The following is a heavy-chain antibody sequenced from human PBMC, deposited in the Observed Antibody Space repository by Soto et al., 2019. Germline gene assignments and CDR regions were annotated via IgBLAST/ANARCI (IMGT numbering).Heavy chain of an antibody. CDR2: IYYSGST. CDR1: GGSVSSGSYY. CDR3: AREDYYDSSD. D-gene: IGHD3-22*01. Sequence: QVQLQESGPGLVKPSETLSLTCTVSGGSVSSGSYYWSWIRQPPGKGLEWIGYIYYSGSTNYNPARXGXAXIXXDTSKNQFSLKLSSVTAADTAVYYCAREDYYDSSDWGQGTLVTVSS. V-gene: IGHV4-61*01. J-gene: IGHJ1*01.